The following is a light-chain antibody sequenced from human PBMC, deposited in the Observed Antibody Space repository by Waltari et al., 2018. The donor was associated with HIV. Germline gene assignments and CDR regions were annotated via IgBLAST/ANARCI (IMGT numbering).Light chain of an antibody. CDR1: QSLLHRNGYNY. Sequence: DIVMTQFPLSVPVTPGEPASISSSSSQSLLHRNGYNYLDWYLQTPGQSPQLLIFLASYRPSGVPDRCSGSGSGTNFTLKISRVEAEDVGVYYCMQSLESPVFGPGTKVDIK. CDR3: MQSLESPV. CDR2: LAS. J-gene: IGKJ3*01. V-gene: IGKV2-28*01.